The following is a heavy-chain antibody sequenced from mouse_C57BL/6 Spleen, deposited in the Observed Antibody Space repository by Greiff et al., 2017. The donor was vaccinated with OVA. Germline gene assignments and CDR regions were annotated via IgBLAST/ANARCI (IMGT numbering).Heavy chain of an antibody. CDR2: IDPETGGT. V-gene: IGHV1-15*01. Sequence: QVQLKQSGAELVRPGASVTLSCKASGYTFTDYEMHWVKQTPVHGLEWIGAIDPETGGTAYNQKFKGKAILTTEKSSSTAYMELRSLTSEDSAVYYWTRSDYGSSYYAMDYWGQGTSVTVSS. CDR3: TRSDYGSSYYAMDY. J-gene: IGHJ4*01. D-gene: IGHD1-1*01. CDR1: GYTFTDYE.